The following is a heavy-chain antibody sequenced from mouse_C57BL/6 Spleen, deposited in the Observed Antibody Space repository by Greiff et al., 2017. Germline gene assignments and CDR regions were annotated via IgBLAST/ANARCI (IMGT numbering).Heavy chain of an antibody. D-gene: IGHD4-1*01. Sequence: EVQLQQSGPGLVKPSQSLSLTCSVTGYSITSGYYWNWIRQFPGNKLEWMGYISYDGSNNYNPSLKNRISITRDTSKNQFFLKLNSVTTEDTATYYCARELGRGYYFDYWGQGTTLTVSS. V-gene: IGHV3-6*01. CDR1: GYSITSGYY. CDR2: ISYDGSN. CDR3: ARELGRGYYFDY. J-gene: IGHJ2*01.